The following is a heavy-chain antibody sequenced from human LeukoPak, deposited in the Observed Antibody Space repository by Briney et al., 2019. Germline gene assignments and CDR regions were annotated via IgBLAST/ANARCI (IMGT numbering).Heavy chain of an antibody. J-gene: IGHJ4*02. Sequence: SETLSLTCTVSGGSISSSSYYWGWIRQSPGKGLEWIGYISYSGSTYYNPSLKSRLTISLDTSKNQFSLKLTSVTAADTAVYYCGSGWSEFYFDYGGQGTLITVSS. V-gene: IGHV4-30-4*08. CDR1: GGSISSSSYY. CDR3: GSGWSEFYFDY. CDR2: ISYSGST. D-gene: IGHD6-19*01.